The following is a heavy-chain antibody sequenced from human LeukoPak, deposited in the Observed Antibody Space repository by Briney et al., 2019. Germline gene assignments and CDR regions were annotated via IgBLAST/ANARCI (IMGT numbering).Heavy chain of an antibody. D-gene: IGHD6-13*01. CDR1: GFTFSDYY. Sequence: GGSLRLSCAASGFTFSDYYMSWIRQAPGKGLEWVSYISSSGSTIYYADSVKGRFTISRDNAKNSLYLQMNSLRAEDTAVYYCARGEVATAAGTEHLNGWGQGTLVTVSS. CDR3: ARGEVATAAGTEHLNG. J-gene: IGHJ4*02. CDR2: ISSSGSTI. V-gene: IGHV3-11*01.